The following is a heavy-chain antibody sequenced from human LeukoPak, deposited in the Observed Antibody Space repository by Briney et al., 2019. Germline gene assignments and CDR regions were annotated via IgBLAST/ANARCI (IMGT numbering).Heavy chain of an antibody. CDR2: IYTSGST. V-gene: IGHV4-4*07. CDR1: GASICSYY. CDR3: ARDPWGIVGATNAFDI. J-gene: IGHJ3*02. Sequence: SETLSLTCTVSGASICSYYWSCIRQPAGKGLEWIGRIYTSGSTNYNPSLKSRVTMSVDTSKNQFSLKLSSVTAADTAVYYCARDPWGIVGATNAFDIWGQGTMVTVSS. D-gene: IGHD1-26*01.